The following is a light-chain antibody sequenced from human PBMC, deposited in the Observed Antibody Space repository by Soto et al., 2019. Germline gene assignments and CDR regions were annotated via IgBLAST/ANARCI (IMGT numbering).Light chain of an antibody. CDR1: SSNIGNNY. CDR2: DNN. J-gene: IGLJ3*02. V-gene: IGLV1-51*01. CDR3: GTWDSSLSAWV. Sequence: QSVLTQPPSVSAAPGQTVTISCSGSSSNIGNNYVSWYQQLPGTAPKLLIYDNNKRPSGIPVRFSGSKSGTSATLGITGLQTGDEADYYCGTWDSSLSAWVFGGGTKLTVL.